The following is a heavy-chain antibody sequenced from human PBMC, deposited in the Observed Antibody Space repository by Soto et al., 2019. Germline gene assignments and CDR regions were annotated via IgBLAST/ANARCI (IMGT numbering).Heavy chain of an antibody. J-gene: IGHJ6*02. CDR2: IYYSGST. D-gene: IGHD5-18*01. CDR1: GGSVSSGSYY. Sequence: PSETLSLTCTVSGGSVSSGSYYWSWIRQPPGKGLEWIGYIYYSGSTNYNPSLKSRVTISVDTSKNQFSLKLSSVTAADTAVYYCARGGYSYGTYYYYGMDVWGQGTTVTVSS. CDR3: ARGGYSYGTYYYYGMDV. V-gene: IGHV4-61*01.